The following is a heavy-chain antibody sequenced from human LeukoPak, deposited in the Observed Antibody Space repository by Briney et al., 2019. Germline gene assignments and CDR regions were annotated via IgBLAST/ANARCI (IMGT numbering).Heavy chain of an antibody. D-gene: IGHD3-10*01. CDR2: ISYDGSEK. CDR1: GFTFSTYA. CDR3: ARERTGNFDY. J-gene: IGHJ4*02. V-gene: IGHV3-30-3*01. Sequence: GGSLRLSCAASGFTFSTYAMHWVRQAPGKGLEWVAVISYDGSEKYYADSVKGRFTTSRDNSKNTLYLQMNSLRAEDTAVYYCARERTGNFDYWGQGTLVTVSS.